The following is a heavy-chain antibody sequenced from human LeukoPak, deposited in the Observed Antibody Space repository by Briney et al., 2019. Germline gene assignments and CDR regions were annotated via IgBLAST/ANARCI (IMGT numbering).Heavy chain of an antibody. CDR2: VNWKNASI. CDR1: GITFGDYA. Sequence: PGGSLRLSCAASGITFGDYAMHWVRQAPGKGLEWVSGVNWKNASIGYADSVKGRFTISRDNAKNSLYLQMNSLRTEDTALYYCAKDYGGNFYFFDSWGQGTLVTVSS. CDR3: AKDYGGNFYFFDS. J-gene: IGHJ4*02. D-gene: IGHD4-23*01. V-gene: IGHV3-9*01.